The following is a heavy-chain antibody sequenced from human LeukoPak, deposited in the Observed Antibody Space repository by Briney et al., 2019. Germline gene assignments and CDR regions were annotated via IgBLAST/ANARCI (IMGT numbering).Heavy chain of an antibody. CDR3: ARRHDYSNYPDY. Sequence: PGGSLRLSCATSGFTFSSYNMNWVRQAPGKGLEWVSYISSSSSYTYYADSVKGRFTISRDNAKNSLYLQMNSLRAEDTAVYYCARRHDYSNYPDYWGQGTLVTVSS. CDR2: ISSSSSYT. V-gene: IGHV3-21*01. CDR1: GFTFSSYN. D-gene: IGHD4-11*01. J-gene: IGHJ4*02.